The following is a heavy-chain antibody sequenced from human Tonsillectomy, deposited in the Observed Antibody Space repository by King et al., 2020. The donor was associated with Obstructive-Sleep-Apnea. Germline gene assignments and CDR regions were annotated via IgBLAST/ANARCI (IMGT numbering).Heavy chain of an antibody. D-gene: IGHD3-22*01. Sequence: PLQESGPGLVKPSETLSLTCTVSGGSMSSYYWSWIRQPPGKGLEWIGYIYYSGSTNYNPSLKSRVTISVDTSKNQFSLKLSSVNAADTAVYYCAINVWVYDNSGYYPDYWGQGTLDIVSS. CDR2: IYYSGST. CDR3: AINVWVYDNSGYYPDY. J-gene: IGHJ4*02. CDR1: GGSMSSYY. V-gene: IGHV4-59*01.